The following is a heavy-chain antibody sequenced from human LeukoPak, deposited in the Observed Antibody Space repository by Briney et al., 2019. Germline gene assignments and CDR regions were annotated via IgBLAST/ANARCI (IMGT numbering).Heavy chain of an antibody. Sequence: PSETLSLTCTVSGGSISSSSYYWGWIRQPPGKGLEWIGSIYYSGSTYYNPSLKSRVTISVDTSKNQFSLKLSSVTAADTAVYYCARGYNPRYFDLWGRGTLVTVSS. D-gene: IGHD1-14*01. V-gene: IGHV4-39*07. CDR2: IYYSGST. CDR3: ARGYNPRYFDL. J-gene: IGHJ2*01. CDR1: GGSISSSSYY.